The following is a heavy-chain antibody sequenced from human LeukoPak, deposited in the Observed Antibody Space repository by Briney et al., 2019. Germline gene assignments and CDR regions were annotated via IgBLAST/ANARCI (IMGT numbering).Heavy chain of an antibody. CDR2: IYPGDSDT. D-gene: IGHD2-2*01. J-gene: IGHJ3*02. CDR1: GFSFTTYW. V-gene: IGHV5-51*01. Sequence: GESLKISCKGSGFSFTTYWIGWVRQMPGKGLEWMGIIYPGDSDTRYSPSFQGQVTISADKSISTAYLQWSSLKASDTAMHYCARQPNPTIVVLPAAGAFDIWGQGTMVTVSS. CDR3: ARQPNPTIVVLPAAGAFDI.